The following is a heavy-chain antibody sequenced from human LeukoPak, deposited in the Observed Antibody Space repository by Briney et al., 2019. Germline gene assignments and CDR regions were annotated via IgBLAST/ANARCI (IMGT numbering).Heavy chain of an antibody. CDR1: GYTFTGYY. J-gene: IGHJ4*02. CDR3: ARILYCGGDCHKIDS. CDR2: INPNSGGT. Sequence: ASVKVSCKASGYTFTGYYMHWVRQAPGQGLEWMGWINPNSGGTNYAQKFQGRVTMTRDTSISTAYMELSRLRSDDTAVYYCARILYCGGDCHKIDSWGQGTLVTVSS. D-gene: IGHD2-21*02. V-gene: IGHV1-2*02.